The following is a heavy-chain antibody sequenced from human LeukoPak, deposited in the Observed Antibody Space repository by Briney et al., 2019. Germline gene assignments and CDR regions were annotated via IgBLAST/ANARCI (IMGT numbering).Heavy chain of an antibody. D-gene: IGHD4-17*01. Sequence: SETLSLTCTVSGGSISSYYWSWIRQPPGKGLEWIGYIYYSGSTNYNPSLKSRVTISVDTSKNQFSLKLSSVTAADTAVYYCARGSLVSVHNYYGMDVWGQGTTVTVSS. CDR2: IYYSGST. V-gene: IGHV4-59*01. CDR1: GGSISSYY. CDR3: ARGSLVSVHNYYGMDV. J-gene: IGHJ6*02.